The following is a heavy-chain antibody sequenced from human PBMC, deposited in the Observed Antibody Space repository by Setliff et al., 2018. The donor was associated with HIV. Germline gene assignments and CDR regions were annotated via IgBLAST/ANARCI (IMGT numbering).Heavy chain of an antibody. J-gene: IGHJ6*03. CDR1: GGSISSYY. V-gene: IGHV4-34*01. Sequence: KPSETLSLTCTVSGGSISSYYWSWIRQAPGKGLEWIGEINHSGRTKYNPSLKSRVTLSVDTSKNQFSLKLTSVTAADTAFYYCARGFSGDYIFTGHMDVWGKGNTVTVSS. CDR2: INHSGRT. CDR3: ARGFSGDYIFTGHMDV. D-gene: IGHD3-3*01.